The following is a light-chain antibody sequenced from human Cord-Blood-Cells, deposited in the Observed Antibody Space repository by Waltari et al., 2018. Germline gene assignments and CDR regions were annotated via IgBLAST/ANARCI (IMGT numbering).Light chain of an antibody. V-gene: IGKV1-39*01. CDR1: QSISSY. CDR2: AAS. CDR3: QQSYSTPRT. Sequence: DIQMTQSPSSLSASVGYRVTITCRASQSISSYLNWYQQKPGKAPKLLIYAASSLQSGVPSRVSGSGSGTDFTLTISSLQPEDCATYYCQQSYSTPRTFGGGTKVEIK. J-gene: IGKJ4*01.